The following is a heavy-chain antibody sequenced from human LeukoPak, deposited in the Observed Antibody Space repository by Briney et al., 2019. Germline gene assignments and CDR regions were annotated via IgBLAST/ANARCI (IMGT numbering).Heavy chain of an antibody. CDR3: ARYCSSTSCYQTDSFDY. Sequence: SQTLSLTCAVSGGSISSGGYSWSWIRQPPGKGLEWIGYIYHSGSTYYNPSLKSRVTISVDRSKNQFSLKLSSVTAADTAVYYCARYCSSTSCYQTDSFDYWGQGNLVTVSS. CDR2: IYHSGST. J-gene: IGHJ4*02. D-gene: IGHD2-2*01. CDR1: GGSISSGGYS. V-gene: IGHV4-30-2*01.